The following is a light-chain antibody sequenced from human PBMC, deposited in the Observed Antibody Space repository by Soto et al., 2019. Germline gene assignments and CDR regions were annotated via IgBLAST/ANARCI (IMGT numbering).Light chain of an antibody. CDR3: QQRKNWPPIT. J-gene: IGKJ5*01. V-gene: IGKV3-11*01. Sequence: EVVLTQSPGTLSLSPVEKASLSCRASQSTTYLAWYQQKPGQAPRLLIYGSSTRAPGTPDRFSGSGSGTVFTLTIGSLEPEDSAVYYCQQRKNWPPITFGQGTRLEIK. CDR1: QSTTY. CDR2: GSS.